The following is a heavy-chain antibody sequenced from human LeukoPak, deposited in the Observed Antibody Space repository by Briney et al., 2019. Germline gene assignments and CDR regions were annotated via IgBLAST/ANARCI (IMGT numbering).Heavy chain of an antibody. J-gene: IGHJ6*02. Sequence: PGGSLRLSCTTSGLTFSHAWMNWVRQAPGKGLEWVSYISTSSNTIYYADSVKGRFTISRDNAKNSLYLQMNDLRAEDTAVYYCARVGSYGMDVWGQGTTVTVSS. D-gene: IGHD3-10*01. CDR3: ARVGSYGMDV. V-gene: IGHV3-48*01. CDR1: GLTFSHAW. CDR2: ISTSSNTI.